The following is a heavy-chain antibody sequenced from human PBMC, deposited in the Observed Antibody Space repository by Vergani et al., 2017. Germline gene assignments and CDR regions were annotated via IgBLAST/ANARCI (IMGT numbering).Heavy chain of an antibody. CDR1: GYTFTGYY. Sequence: QVQLVQSGAEVKKPGASVKVSCKASGYTFTGYYMHWVRQAPGQGLEWMGWINPNSGGTNYAQKFQGRVTMTRDTSISTAYMELSRLRSDDTAVYYCARRATVYRGTKGGNWFDPWGQGTLVTVSS. CDR3: ARRATVYRGTKGGNWFDP. CDR2: INPNSGGT. J-gene: IGHJ5*02. D-gene: IGHD2-2*02. V-gene: IGHV1-2*02.